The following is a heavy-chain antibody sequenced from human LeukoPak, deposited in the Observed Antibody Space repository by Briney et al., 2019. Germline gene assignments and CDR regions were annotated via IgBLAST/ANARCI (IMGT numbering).Heavy chain of an antibody. J-gene: IGHJ3*02. CDR2: ISGSGGST. Sequence: GGSLRLSCAASGFTFSSYAMSWVRQAPGKGLEWVSAISGSGGSTYYADSVKGRFTISRDNSKNTLYLQMNSLRAEDTAVYYCAKWADYYDSSGPTPFDTWGQGTMVTVSS. V-gene: IGHV3-23*01. D-gene: IGHD3-22*01. CDR3: AKWADYYDSSGPTPFDT. CDR1: GFTFSSYA.